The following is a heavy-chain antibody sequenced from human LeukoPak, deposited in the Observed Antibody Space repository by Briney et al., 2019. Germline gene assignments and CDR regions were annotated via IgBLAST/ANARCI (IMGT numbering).Heavy chain of an antibody. V-gene: IGHV3-23*01. CDR3: ARHTLGTMVRGVIF. D-gene: IGHD3-10*01. J-gene: IGHJ4*02. CDR1: GFTFSSYG. CDR2: ISSSAGNT. Sequence: GGALRLSCAASGFTFSSYGMSWVRQAPGKGPEWVSTISSSAGNTYYADSVKRRVTISRDNSKNTLYLQMNSLRAEDTAVYYCARHTLGTMVRGVIFWRQGTLVTVPS.